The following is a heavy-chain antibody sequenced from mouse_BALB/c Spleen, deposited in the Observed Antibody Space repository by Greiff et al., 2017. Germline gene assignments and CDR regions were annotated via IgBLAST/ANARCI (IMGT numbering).Heavy chain of an antibody. CDR2: IAPGSGST. V-gene: IGHV1S41*01. J-gene: IGHJ2*01. CDR1: GYTFTSYW. CDR3: ARGGYGYYFDY. Sequence: DLVKPGASVKLSCKASGYTFTSYWINWIKQRPGQGLEWIGRIAPGSGSTYYNEMFKGKATLTVDTSSSTAYIQLSSLSSEDSAVYFCARGGYGYYFDYWGQGTTLTVSS. D-gene: IGHD2-2*01.